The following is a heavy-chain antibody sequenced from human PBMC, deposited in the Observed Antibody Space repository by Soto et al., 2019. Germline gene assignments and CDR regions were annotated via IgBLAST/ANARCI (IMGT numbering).Heavy chain of an antibody. CDR2: MNPNSANT. CDR1: GHTFTNYD. CDR3: ARMATSGTLNWFDP. V-gene: IGHV1-8*01. Sequence: QAQLVQSGAEVKEPGASVKVSCKASGHTFTNYDISWVRQATGQGLEWMGWMNPNSANTGYAQKFQGRVSMTRDTSINTAYMELSSLRSEDTAIYYCARMATSGTLNWFDPWGQGTLVTVSS. D-gene: IGHD1-26*01. J-gene: IGHJ5*02.